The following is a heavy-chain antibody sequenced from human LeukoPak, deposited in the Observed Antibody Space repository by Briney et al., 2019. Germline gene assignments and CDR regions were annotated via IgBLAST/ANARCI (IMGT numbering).Heavy chain of an antibody. V-gene: IGHV3-7*01. D-gene: IGHD4-23*01. CDR3: ARETPDQYYYYYMDV. CDR1: GFTFSSYW. J-gene: IGHJ6*03. CDR2: IKQDGSEK. Sequence: PGGSLRLSCAASGFTFSSYWMSWVRQAPGKGLEWVANIKQDGSEKYYVDSVKGRFTISRDNAKNSLYLQMNSLRAEDTAVYYCARETPDQYYYYYMDVWGKGTTVTVSS.